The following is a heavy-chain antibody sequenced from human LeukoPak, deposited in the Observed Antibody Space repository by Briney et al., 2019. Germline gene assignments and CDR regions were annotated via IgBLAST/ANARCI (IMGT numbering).Heavy chain of an antibody. Sequence: ASVKVSCKASGYTFSTYAMHWVRQAPGERVEWMGWINIVNANTKYSQKSQDRVTITRDTSASTAYMELSSLRFEDTAVYYCARSLSTVTTHYYYGLDVWGQGTTVTVSS. CDR1: GYTFSTYA. D-gene: IGHD4-17*01. CDR2: INIVNANT. J-gene: IGHJ6*02. CDR3: ARSLSTVTTHYYYGLDV. V-gene: IGHV1-3*04.